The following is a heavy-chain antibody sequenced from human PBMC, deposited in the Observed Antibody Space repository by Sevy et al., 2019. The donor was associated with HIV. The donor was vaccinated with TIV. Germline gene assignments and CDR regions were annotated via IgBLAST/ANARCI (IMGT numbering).Heavy chain of an antibody. V-gene: IGHV3-23*01. D-gene: IGHD3-22*01. Sequence: GGSLRLSCAASGFTFSSYAMSWVRQAPGKGLEWVSAISGSGRITYYADSVKGRFTISRDNSKNTLYLQMNSLIAEDPAVYYCAKEGQGEYYDSSGSFDYWGQGTLVTVSS. CDR1: GFTFSSYA. CDR3: AKEGQGEYYDSSGSFDY. J-gene: IGHJ4*02. CDR2: ISGSGRIT.